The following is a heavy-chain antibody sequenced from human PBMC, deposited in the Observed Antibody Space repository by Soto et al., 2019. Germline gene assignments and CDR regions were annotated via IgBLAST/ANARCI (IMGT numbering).Heavy chain of an antibody. J-gene: IGHJ6*02. CDR1: GGSISSGGYY. D-gene: IGHD2-21*02. CDR2: IYYSGST. CDR3: ARADRTLVTSYSLDV. Sequence: SETLSLTCTVSGGSISSGGYYWSWIRQHPGKGLEWIGYIYYSGSTYYNPSLKRRLTISLDTSKKHFSLKLSSVTDADTAAYYCARADRTLVTSYSLDVWGQGTTVTVSS. V-gene: IGHV4-31*03.